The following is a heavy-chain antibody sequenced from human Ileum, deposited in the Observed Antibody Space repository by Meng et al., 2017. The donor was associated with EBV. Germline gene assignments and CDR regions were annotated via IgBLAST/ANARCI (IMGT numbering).Heavy chain of an antibody. CDR2: MSYTGST. J-gene: IGHJ4*02. CDR3: ARERGGGDRGIQ. CDR1: NGSVSSYGYY. Sequence: HESGPVLVKPSETISLTCSVSNGSVSSYGYYWTWIRQPPGKGLEWIGYMSYTGSTNYKSPLKSRVTISVDKSKNQFSLKLSSVTAADTAVYYCARERGGGDRGIQWGQGTLVTVSS. V-gene: IGHV4-61*08. D-gene: IGHD2-21*02.